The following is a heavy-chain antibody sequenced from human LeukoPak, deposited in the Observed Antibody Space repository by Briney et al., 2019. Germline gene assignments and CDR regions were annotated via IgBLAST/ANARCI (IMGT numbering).Heavy chain of an antibody. D-gene: IGHD3-10*01. V-gene: IGHV3-23*01. J-gene: IGHJ6*03. Sequence: GRSLRLSCAASGFTVSNFAISSVRQPPGNGPGWVSTLGDGCINTYYTDPVKGRYTISRHNSKNTLYLNMNTLRAEDTAVYYCAKDRGQNYYNYYMDVWGKGTTVTVSS. CDR1: GFTVSNFA. CDR2: LGDGCINT. CDR3: AKDRGQNYYNYYMDV.